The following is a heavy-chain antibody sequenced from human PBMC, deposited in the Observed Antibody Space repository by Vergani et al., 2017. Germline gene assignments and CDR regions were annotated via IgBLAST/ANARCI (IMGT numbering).Heavy chain of an antibody. CDR2: ISSSSSYI. J-gene: IGHJ4*02. Sequence: EVQLVESGGGLVKPGGSLRLSCAASGFTFSSYSMNWVRQAPGKGLEWVSSISSSSSYIYYADSVKGRFTISRDNAKNSLYLQMNCRRAEDTAVYYCARWGATGYFDYWGQGTLVTVSS. D-gene: IGHD1-26*01. CDR3: ARWGATGYFDY. CDR1: GFTFSSYS. V-gene: IGHV3-21*01.